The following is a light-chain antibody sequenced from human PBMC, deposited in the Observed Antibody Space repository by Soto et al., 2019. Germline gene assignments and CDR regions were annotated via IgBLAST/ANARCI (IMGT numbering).Light chain of an antibody. J-gene: IGLJ1*01. CDR1: SSDVGGYNY. V-gene: IGLV2-14*01. CDR3: SSYTRSTAYV. Sequence: QSALTQAACVSGSPGQSITISCTGTSSDVGGYNYVSWYQLHPGKAPKLILYEVTNRPSGVSDRFSGSKSGNTASLTISGLQAEDEADYYWSSYTRSTAYVFGTGPKVTVL. CDR2: EVT.